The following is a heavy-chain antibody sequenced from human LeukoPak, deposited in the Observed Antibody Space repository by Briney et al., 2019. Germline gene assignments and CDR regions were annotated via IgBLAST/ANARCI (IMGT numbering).Heavy chain of an antibody. J-gene: IGHJ4*02. CDR1: GFTFSSYW. CDR3: ARGTAMATTHFDY. CDR2: INSDGSST. D-gene: IGHD5-18*01. Sequence: GGSLRLSCAASGFTFSSYWMHWVRQAPGKGLVWVSRINSDGSSTSYADSVKGRFTISRDNAKNSLYLQMNSLRAEDTAVYYCARGTAMATTHFDYWGQGTLVTVSS. V-gene: IGHV3-74*01.